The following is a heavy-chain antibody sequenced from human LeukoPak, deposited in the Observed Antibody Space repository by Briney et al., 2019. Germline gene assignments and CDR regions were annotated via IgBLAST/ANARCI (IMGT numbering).Heavy chain of an antibody. D-gene: IGHD6-19*01. J-gene: IGHJ6*02. V-gene: IGHV4-34*01. Sequence: GSLRLSCAASGFTVDSNYLSWVRQAPGKGLEWIGEINHSGSANYNPSLKSRVTISVDTSKNQFSLKLSSVTAADTAVYYCARKERIAVAGTRGYYYGMDVWGQGTTVTVSS. CDR1: GFTVDSNY. CDR3: ARKERIAVAGTRGYYYGMDV. CDR2: INHSGSA.